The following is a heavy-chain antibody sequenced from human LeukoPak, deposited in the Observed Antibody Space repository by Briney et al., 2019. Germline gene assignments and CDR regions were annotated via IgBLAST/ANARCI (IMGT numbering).Heavy chain of an antibody. V-gene: IGHV3-21*01. CDR3: ARYLGSSGWYKGY. CDR1: GFTFSSYS. Sequence: PGGSLRLSCAASGFTFSSYSMNWVRQAPGKGLEWVSSISSSSSYIYYADSVKGRFTISRDNAKNSLYLQMNSLRAEDTAVYYCARYLGSSGWYKGYWGQGTLVTVSS. D-gene: IGHD6-19*01. CDR2: ISSSSSYI. J-gene: IGHJ4*02.